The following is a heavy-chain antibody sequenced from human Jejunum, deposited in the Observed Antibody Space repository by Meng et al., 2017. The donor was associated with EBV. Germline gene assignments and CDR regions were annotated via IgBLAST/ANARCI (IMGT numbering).Heavy chain of an antibody. Sequence: VVLSVSGGEVEKQRVSSMIVCKASGGTFSSYVSNWVRQAPGRGLEWMGGSIHICSRTTYALEFQDRVTITANKFTGTVYMEMSSLKSEDTVVYYCARDQGRDYDSSTYYTHWGQGTLVTVSS. V-gene: IGHV1-69*06. CDR3: ARDQGRDYDSSTYYTH. CDR1: GGTFSSYV. J-gene: IGHJ4*02. CDR2: SIHICSRT. D-gene: IGHD3-22*01.